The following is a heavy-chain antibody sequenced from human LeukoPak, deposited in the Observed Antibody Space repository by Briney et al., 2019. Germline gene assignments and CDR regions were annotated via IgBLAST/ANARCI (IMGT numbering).Heavy chain of an antibody. CDR1: GFTVSSNY. CDR2: IYSGGST. J-gene: IGHJ3*02. CDR3: ARELIEWFGELLPDAFDI. D-gene: IGHD3-10*01. V-gene: IGHV3-53*01. Sequence: GGSLRLSCAASGFTVSSNYMSWVRQAPGKGLEWVSVIYSGGSTYYADSVKGRFTISRDNSKNTLYLQMNSLRAEDTAVYYCARELIEWFGELLPDAFDIWAKGQWSPSLQ.